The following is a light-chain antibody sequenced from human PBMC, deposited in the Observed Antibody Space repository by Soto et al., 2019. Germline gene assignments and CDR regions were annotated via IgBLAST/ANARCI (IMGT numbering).Light chain of an antibody. CDR3: QQYNNWPQT. V-gene: IGKV3-15*01. CDR1: HSVGSN. CDR2: DAS. Sequence: EIVMSLSPGTLSVSPVEIATLYFMASHSVGSNLAWYQPTPGQAPRLLIYDASTRATGIPARFSGSGSGTDFTLTISGLQSEDFAVYYCQQYNNWPQTCGQGTKGDI. J-gene: IGKJ1*01.